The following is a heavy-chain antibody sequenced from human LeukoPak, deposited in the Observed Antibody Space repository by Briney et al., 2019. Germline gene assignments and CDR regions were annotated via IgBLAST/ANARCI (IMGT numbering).Heavy chain of an antibody. CDR3: ARPLGYCSNSRCPQSWFDP. CDR1: GGSFSGQY. CDR2: INHRGRT. Sequence: SETLSLTCAVYGGSFSGQYWSWIRQPPGEGLEWIGEINHRGRTNYNPSLKSRVTISVDTSRNQFSLKLSSVTAADTAVYYCARPLGYCSNSRCPQSWFDPWGQGTLVTVSS. V-gene: IGHV4-34*01. D-gene: IGHD2-2*01. J-gene: IGHJ5*02.